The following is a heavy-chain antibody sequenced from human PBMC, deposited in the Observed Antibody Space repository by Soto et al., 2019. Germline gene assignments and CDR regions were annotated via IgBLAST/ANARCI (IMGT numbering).Heavy chain of an antibody. D-gene: IGHD3-3*01. V-gene: IGHV1-18*01. Sequence: GSVKVSCKASGYTFTNYGISWVRQAPGQGLEWMGWISAYNGNTKYAQNLQGRVTMTTDTSTSTAYMELMSLRSDDTAVYYCARDRWALRIFGLAAQDYWGQGTLVTVSS. J-gene: IGHJ4*02. CDR1: GYTFTNYG. CDR3: ARDRWALRIFGLAAQDY. CDR2: ISAYNGNT.